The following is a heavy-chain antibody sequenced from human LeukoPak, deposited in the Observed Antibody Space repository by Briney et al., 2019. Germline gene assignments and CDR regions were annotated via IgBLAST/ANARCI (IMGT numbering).Heavy chain of an antibody. CDR3: ARQRADYFYHYMDV. CDR1: GGSISNYY. Sequence: WETLSLTCTVSGGSISNYYWNWIRQSAGRGLELIGRIHSSGSTNYSPSLKSRVTMSVDTSKNQFSLKLTSVTAADTAVYYCARQRADYFYHYMDVWGKGTTVIVSS. V-gene: IGHV4-4*07. CDR2: IHSSGST. J-gene: IGHJ6*03.